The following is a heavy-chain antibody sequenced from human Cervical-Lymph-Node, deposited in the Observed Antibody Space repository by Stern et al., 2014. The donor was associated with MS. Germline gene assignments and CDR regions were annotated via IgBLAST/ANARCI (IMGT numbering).Heavy chain of an antibody. Sequence: VQLVQSGAEVKKPGSSVKVSCKASGGTFSSYAISWVRQDPGQGLEWMGGIIPIFGTANSAQKFQGRVTITADESTSTAYMELSSLRSEDTAVYYCASYYYDSSGYYYFDYWGQGTLVTVSS. J-gene: IGHJ4*02. CDR3: ASYYYDSSGYYYFDY. V-gene: IGHV1-69*01. D-gene: IGHD3-22*01. CDR2: IIPIFGTA. CDR1: GGTFSSYA.